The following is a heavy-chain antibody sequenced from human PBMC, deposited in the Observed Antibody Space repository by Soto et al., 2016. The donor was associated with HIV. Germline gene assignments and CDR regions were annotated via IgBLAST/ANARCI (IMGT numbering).Heavy chain of an antibody. CDR1: GESFNDYY. D-gene: IGHD6-6*01. J-gene: IGHJ4*02. CDR3: ATSKPSNISPRPFFHY. V-gene: IGHV4-34*01. CDR2: IDHSGST. Sequence: QVHLQQWGAGLLKPSETLSLTCAVYGESFNDYYWSWIRQPPGKGLEWVGEIDHSGSTNYSPVPQESSHHLSGHLQESVLPEVDLCDRRGHGFVYCATSKPSNISPRPFFHYWGQGTLVTVSS.